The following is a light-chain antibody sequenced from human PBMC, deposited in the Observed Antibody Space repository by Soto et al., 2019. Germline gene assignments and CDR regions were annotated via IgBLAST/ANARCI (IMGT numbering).Light chain of an antibody. CDR2: DAS. Sequence: DIEMTQSPSSLSASVGDRVTITCPASQDITNYLNWYPQKPGKAPRLLLYDASSLETGVPSRFSGSGSGTDFTFTISSLQPEDIATYYCQPYDHLPITFGQGTRLEI. J-gene: IGKJ5*01. CDR1: QDITNY. CDR3: QPYDHLPIT. V-gene: IGKV1-33*01.